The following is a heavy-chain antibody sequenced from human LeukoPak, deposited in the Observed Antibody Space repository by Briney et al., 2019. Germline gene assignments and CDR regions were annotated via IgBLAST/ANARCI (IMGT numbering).Heavy chain of an antibody. D-gene: IGHD3-22*01. J-gene: IGHJ4*02. CDR1: GFAFGNDA. CDR3: ARNLYDSGGYYLGLDY. V-gene: IGHV3-74*01. CDR2: IDPDGSTA. Sequence: GGSLRLSCAASGFAFGNDAMNWVRQAPGKGLVWVSHIDPDGSTATYADSVRGRFTISRDNAKNTLYLQMNSLSAEDTAVYYCARNLYDSGGYYLGLDYWGQGTLVTVSS.